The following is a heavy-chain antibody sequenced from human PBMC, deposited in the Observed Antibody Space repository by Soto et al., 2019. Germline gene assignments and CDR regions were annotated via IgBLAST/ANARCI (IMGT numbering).Heavy chain of an antibody. V-gene: IGHV3-30*18. CDR3: AKEGVAQAADY. Sequence: QVQLVESGGGVVQPGRSLRLSCAASGFTFSSYGMHWVRQAPGKGLEWVAVISYDGSNKYYADSVKGRFTISRDNSKNTLYLQMNSLRAEDTAVYYCAKEGVAQAADYWGQGTLVTVSS. CDR1: GFTFSSYG. J-gene: IGHJ4*02. CDR2: ISYDGSNK. D-gene: IGHD5-12*01.